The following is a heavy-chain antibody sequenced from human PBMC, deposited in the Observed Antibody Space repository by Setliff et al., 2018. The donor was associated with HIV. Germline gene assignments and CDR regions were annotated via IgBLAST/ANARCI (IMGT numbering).Heavy chain of an antibody. CDR3: ARGPDGDSQYFQH. J-gene: IGHJ1*01. V-gene: IGHV1-2*06. CDR2: ISPNTGGT. CDR1: GYTFTGYY. Sequence: VASVKVSCKTSGYTFTGYYIHWVRQAPGQGLEWMGRISPNTGGTVYAQKFQGRVNMTRDTSTNTVYMDLSRLRSGDTALYYCARGPDGDSQYFQHWGQGTLVTVS. D-gene: IGHD4-17*01.